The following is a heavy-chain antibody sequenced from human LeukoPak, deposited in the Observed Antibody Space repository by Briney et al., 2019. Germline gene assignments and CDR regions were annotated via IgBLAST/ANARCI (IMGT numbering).Heavy chain of an antibody. D-gene: IGHD6-6*01. CDR3: TSPYSTSNVIY. J-gene: IGHJ4*02. CDR2: ISTKANSYAT. Sequence: PGGSLKLSCAASGFTFSGSTMHWVRQASGKGLEWVGRISTKANSYATAYAASVKGRFTISRDDSKNTAYLQMNSLKTEDTAVYYCTSPYSTSNVIYWGQGTLVTASA. CDR1: GFTFSGST. V-gene: IGHV3-73*01.